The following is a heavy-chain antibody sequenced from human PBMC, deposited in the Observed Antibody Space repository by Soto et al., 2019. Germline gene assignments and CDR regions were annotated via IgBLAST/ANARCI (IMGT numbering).Heavy chain of an antibody. V-gene: IGHV3-23*01. J-gene: IGHJ4*02. D-gene: IGHD6-13*01. CDR2: ISGSGGST. Sequence: GGSLRLSCAASGFTFSSYAMSWVRQAPGKGLEWVSVISGSGGSTYYADSVKGRFAISRDNSKNTLYLQMNSLRAEDTAVYYCAKDQGSSWYEIDYWGQGTLVTVSS. CDR1: GFTFSSYA. CDR3: AKDQGSSWYEIDY.